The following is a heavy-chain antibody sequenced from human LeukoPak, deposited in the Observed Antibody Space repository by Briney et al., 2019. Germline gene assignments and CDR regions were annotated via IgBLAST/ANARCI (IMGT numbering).Heavy chain of an antibody. D-gene: IGHD3-10*01. CDR1: GDSISSSRHY. Sequence: SQTLSLTCTVSGDSISSSRHYWSWIRQPAGKGLEWIGRIYPSGNTNYNPSLKSRVTISLDTSKNQFSLNLRSVTAADTAVYYCARQRYGGYYYGSGSYSAWGQGTLVTVSS. J-gene: IGHJ5*02. CDR2: IYPSGNT. V-gene: IGHV4-61*02. CDR3: ARQRYGGYYYGSGSYSA.